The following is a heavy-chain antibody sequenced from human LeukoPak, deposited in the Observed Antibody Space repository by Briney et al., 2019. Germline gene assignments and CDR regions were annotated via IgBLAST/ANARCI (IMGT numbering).Heavy chain of an antibody. CDR3: ARIGYSSSSFDY. CDR2: IKQDGSEI. D-gene: IGHD6-6*01. Sequence: GGSLRPSCAASGFTFSNYWMSWVRLAPGKGLEWVANIKQDGSEIDSVDSMKGRFTISRDNAKNSVYLQMNSLRAEDTALYYCARIGYSSSSFDYWGQGTLVTVSS. J-gene: IGHJ4*02. V-gene: IGHV3-7*01. CDR1: GFTFSNYW.